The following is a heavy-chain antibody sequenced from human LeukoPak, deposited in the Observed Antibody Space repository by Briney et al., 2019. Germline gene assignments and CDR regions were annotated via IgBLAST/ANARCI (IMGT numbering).Heavy chain of an antibody. D-gene: IGHD4-17*01. CDR1: GGTFSSYA. Sequence: SVKASCKASGGTFSSYAISWVRQAPGQRLEWMGGIIPIFGTANYAQKFQGRVTITTDESTSTAYMELSSLRSEDTAVYYCARVLGDGDYVLDYWGQGTLVTVSS. CDR3: ARVLGDGDYVLDY. V-gene: IGHV1-69*05. CDR2: IIPIFGTA. J-gene: IGHJ4*02.